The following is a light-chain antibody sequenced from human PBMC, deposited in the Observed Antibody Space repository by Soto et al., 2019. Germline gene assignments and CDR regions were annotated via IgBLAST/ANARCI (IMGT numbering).Light chain of an antibody. CDR2: AAS. Sequence: EIVLTQSPGTLSLSPGERATLSCRVSQSISSNSLAWYQQKPGQAPRLLIYAASSRATGIHGRFSGSGSGPVFTLTISRLEPDDFAVYYCQRDIFGQGNKLEIK. V-gene: IGKV3-20*01. CDR3: QRDI. J-gene: IGKJ2*01. CDR1: QSISSNS.